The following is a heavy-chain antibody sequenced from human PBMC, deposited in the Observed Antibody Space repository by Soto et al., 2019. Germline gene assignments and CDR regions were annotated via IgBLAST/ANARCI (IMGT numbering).Heavy chain of an antibody. Sequence: HVQLVQSETEVKKTGASVKVSCKASGYIFTNYDITWVRQAPGQGLEWMGWVSGYNGNTKYAQKFQDRVTMTTDTSTSTVYMELRSLRSDDTAVYYCARFGSAPYYYYGVDVWGQGTTVFVSS. CDR2: VSGYNGNT. CDR3: ARFGSAPYYYYGVDV. CDR1: GYIFTNYD. V-gene: IGHV1-18*01. D-gene: IGHD3-10*01. J-gene: IGHJ6*02.